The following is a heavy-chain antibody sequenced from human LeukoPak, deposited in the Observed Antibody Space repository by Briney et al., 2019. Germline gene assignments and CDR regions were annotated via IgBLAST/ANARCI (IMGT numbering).Heavy chain of an antibody. CDR1: GYSFTSYW. Sequence: GESLKISCKGSGYSFTSYWIGWVRQMPGKGLEWMGIIYPGDSDTRYSPSFQGQVTISADKSISTAYLQWSSLKASDTAMYYCARHIRYCSGGSCSLHFDYWGQGTLVTVSS. CDR3: ARHIRYCSGGSCSLHFDY. V-gene: IGHV5-51*01. D-gene: IGHD2-15*01. CDR2: IYPGDSDT. J-gene: IGHJ4*02.